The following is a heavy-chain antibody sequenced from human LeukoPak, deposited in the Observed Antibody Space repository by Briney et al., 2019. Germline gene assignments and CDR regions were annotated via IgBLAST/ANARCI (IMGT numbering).Heavy chain of an antibody. J-gene: IGHJ5*02. CDR3: ARVNEFLWSGDDPGLNWFDP. D-gene: IGHD3-10*01. Sequence: ASVKVSCKASGYTFTSYGISWVRQAPGQGLEWMGWISSYNGNTNYAQKLQGRVTMTTDTSTSTAYMELRSLRFDDTAVYYCARVNEFLWSGDDPGLNWFDPWGQGTLVTVSS. CDR2: ISSYNGNT. V-gene: IGHV1-18*01. CDR1: GYTFTSYG.